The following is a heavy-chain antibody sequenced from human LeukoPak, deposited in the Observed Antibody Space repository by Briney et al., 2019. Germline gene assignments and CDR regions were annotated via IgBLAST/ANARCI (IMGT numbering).Heavy chain of an antibody. CDR1: GGFISSYY. J-gene: IGHJ4*02. CDR3: AADSSGYYYFDY. V-gene: IGHV4-59*08. Sequence: PSETLSLTCTVSGGFISSYYWSWIRQPPGKGLEWIGYIYYSGSTNYNPSLKSRVTISVDTSKNQFSLKLSSVTAADTAVYYCAADSSGYYYFDYWGQGTLVTVSS. D-gene: IGHD3-22*01. CDR2: IYYSGST.